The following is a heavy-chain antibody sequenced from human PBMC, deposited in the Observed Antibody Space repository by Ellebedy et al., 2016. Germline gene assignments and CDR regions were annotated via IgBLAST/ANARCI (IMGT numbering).Heavy chain of an antibody. CDR1: GFSLSLRGVG. D-gene: IGHD3-10*01. CDR3: AYRPPEHFGSSNYYFFEY. CDR2: IYWDDDQ. V-gene: IGHV2-5*02. J-gene: IGHJ4*02. Sequence: SGPTLVKPTQTLTLTCTVSGFSLSLRGVGVGWIRQPPGKALAWLAFIYWDDDQRYSPPLRNRLTITKDTSKKEVVLTMTNLDPLDTATYYCAYRPPEHFGSSNYYFFEYWGQGALVTVSS.